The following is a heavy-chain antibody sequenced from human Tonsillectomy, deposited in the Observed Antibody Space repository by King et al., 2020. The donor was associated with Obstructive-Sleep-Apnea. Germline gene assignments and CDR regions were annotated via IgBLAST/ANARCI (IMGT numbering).Heavy chain of an antibody. J-gene: IGHJ6*02. V-gene: IGHV5-10-1*01. CDR2: IDPSDSYT. CDR1: GYSFTSYW. D-gene: IGHD3-9*01. Sequence: VQSGAEVKKPGESLRISCKGSGYSFTSYWISWVRQMPGKGLEWMGRIDPSDSYTNYSPSFQGHVTISADKSISTAYLQWSSLKASDTAMYYCARLDPSVYYYYYGMDVWGQGTTVTVSS. CDR3: ARLDPSVYYYYYGMDV.